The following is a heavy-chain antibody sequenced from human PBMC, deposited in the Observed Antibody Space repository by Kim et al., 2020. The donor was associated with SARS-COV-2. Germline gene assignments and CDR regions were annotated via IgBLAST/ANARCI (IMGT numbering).Heavy chain of an antibody. CDR2: ISSSSSTI. Sequence: GGSLRLSCAVSGFTFSSYSMNWVRQAPGQGLEWVSYISSSSSTIYYADSVKGRFTISRDNAKNSLYLQMNSLIDEDTAVYYCARDRVLLWFGELSKPADYCYCGIDVWGQGTTVTVSS. J-gene: IGHJ6*02. CDR1: GFTFSSYS. V-gene: IGHV3-48*02. CDR3: ARDRVLLWFGELSKPADYCYCGIDV. D-gene: IGHD3-10*01.